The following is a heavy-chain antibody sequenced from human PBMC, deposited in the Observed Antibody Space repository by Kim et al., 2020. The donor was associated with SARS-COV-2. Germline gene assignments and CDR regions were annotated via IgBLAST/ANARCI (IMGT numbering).Heavy chain of an antibody. CDR2: IYSGGSA. CDR1: GFTISDHY. D-gene: IGHD3-16*01. V-gene: IGHV3-66*01. Sequence: GGSLRLSCAVSGFTISDHYLTWVRQAPGKGLEWVSVIYSGGSAFYANSVKGRFTISRDNSKNTLYLQMNSLRAEDTAVYYCARDLGDYWCQGTLVPVSS. CDR3: ARDLGDY. J-gene: IGHJ4*02.